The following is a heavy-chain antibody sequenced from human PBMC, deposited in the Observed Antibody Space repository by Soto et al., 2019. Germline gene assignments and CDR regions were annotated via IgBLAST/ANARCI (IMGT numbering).Heavy chain of an antibody. Sequence: EVQLVESGGGLVQPGGSLRLSCEASGFTFRNYDMHWVRQGTGKGLEWVSGISAAGDPDYADSVEGRFTISRENAQNSFFLQMNSLRVGDTAVYYGARTDRDFYGLDVWGQGTTVIASS. CDR3: ARTDRDFYGLDV. CDR2: ISAAGDP. J-gene: IGHJ6*02. CDR1: GFTFRNYD. V-gene: IGHV3-13*05.